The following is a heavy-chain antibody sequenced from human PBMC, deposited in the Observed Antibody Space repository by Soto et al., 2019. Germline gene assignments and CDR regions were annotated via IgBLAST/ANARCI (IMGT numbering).Heavy chain of an antibody. V-gene: IGHV3-7*01. J-gene: IGHJ5*02. Sequence: EVQLVESGGGLVQPGGSLRLSCAASGFTFSNYWMSWVRQAPGKGPEWVANIKQDGSEKTYVDSVEGRFTSSRDNVKKSLYLQMNRLRAEETAVYYCATYAHHTVDAWCQGALVSVSS. D-gene: IGHD2-8*02. CDR3: ATYAHHTVDA. CDR2: IKQDGSEK. CDR1: GFTFSNYW.